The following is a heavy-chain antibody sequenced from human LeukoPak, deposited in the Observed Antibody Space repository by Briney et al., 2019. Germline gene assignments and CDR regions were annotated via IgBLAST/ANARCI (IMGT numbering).Heavy chain of an antibody. CDR3: ARGAFGSPYGSGSYYEPSHFDY. D-gene: IGHD3-10*01. CDR1: GFTFDDYG. J-gene: IGHJ4*02. Sequence: GGSLRLSCAASGFTFDDYGMSWVRQAPGKGLEWVSGINWNGGSTGYADSVKGRFTISRDNAKNSLYLQMSSLRAEDTALYYCARGAFGSPYGSGSYYEPSHFDYWGQGTLVTVSS. V-gene: IGHV3-20*04. CDR2: INWNGGST.